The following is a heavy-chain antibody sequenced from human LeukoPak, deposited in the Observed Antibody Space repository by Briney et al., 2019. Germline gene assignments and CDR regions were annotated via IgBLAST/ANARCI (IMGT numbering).Heavy chain of an antibody. CDR3: AKAGGEGIVDTAMLIDRHFDY. Sequence: PGGSLRLFWSASGFTFRSYGVHWGRQAPSEGLGGVAAISSCGSNKYYGESGKGRFTLSRDNSKDTVYLETDSLRGEDTGVNYMAKAGGEGIVDTAMLIDRHFDYWGQGTLVTVSS. D-gene: IGHD5-18*01. J-gene: IGHJ4*02. CDR1: GFTFRSYG. CDR2: ISSCGSNK. V-gene: IGHV3-30*18.